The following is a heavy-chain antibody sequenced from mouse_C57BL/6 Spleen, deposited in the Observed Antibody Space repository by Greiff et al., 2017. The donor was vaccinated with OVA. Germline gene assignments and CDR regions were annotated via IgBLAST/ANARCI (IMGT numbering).Heavy chain of an antibody. CDR2: INPNNGGP. D-gene: IGHD1-1*01. V-gene: IGHV1-18*01. Sequence: EVKLQQSGPELVKPGASVKIPCKASGYTFTDYNMDWVKQSHGKSLEWIGVINPNNGGPIYNQKFKGKATLTVDKSSSPADRELRSLTSEDTAVDYCARSDYYGSSYLPFAYWGQGTLVTVSA. J-gene: IGHJ3*01. CDR3: ARSDYYGSSYLPFAY. CDR1: GYTFTDYN.